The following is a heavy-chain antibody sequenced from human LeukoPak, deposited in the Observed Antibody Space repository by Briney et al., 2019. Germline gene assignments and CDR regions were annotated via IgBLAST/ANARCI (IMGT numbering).Heavy chain of an antibody. V-gene: IGHV4-59*08. D-gene: IGHD2-2*01. CDR2: IYYSGST. CDR1: GGSISSYY. J-gene: IGHJ4*02. CDR3: ARHLTAAGLSFDC. Sequence: SETLSLTCTASGGSISSYYWSWIRQPPGKGLEWIGYIYYSGSTKYNPSLKSRVTISVDTSKDQFSLKLSSVTAADTAMYYCARHLTAAGLSFDCWGQGTLVTVSS.